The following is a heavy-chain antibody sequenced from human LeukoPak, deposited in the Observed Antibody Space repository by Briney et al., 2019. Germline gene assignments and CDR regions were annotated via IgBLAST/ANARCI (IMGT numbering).Heavy chain of an antibody. V-gene: IGHV1-69*05. J-gene: IGHJ2*01. D-gene: IGHD4-17*01. CDR2: IIPIFGTA. Sequence: GSSVKVSCKASGGTFSSYAISWGRQAPGQGLEWRGGIIPIFGTANYAQKSQGRVTITTYESTSTYSMELRRLRSEDTAVYYCASFGDYGYWYFDLWGRGTLVTVSS. CDR3: ASFGDYGYWYFDL. CDR1: GGTFSSYA.